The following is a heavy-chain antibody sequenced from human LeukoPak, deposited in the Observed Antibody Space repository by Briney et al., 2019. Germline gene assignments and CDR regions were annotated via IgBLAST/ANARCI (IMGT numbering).Heavy chain of an antibody. Sequence: GGSLRLSCAASGFTVSSNYTSWVRQSPGKGLEWVSVIYSCGSTYYAASVKGRFTISRDHSKYTLYLQMNSLRAEDTAVYYCAKTAPAAIYWFDPWGQGTLVTVSS. CDR3: AKTAPAAIYWFDP. CDR2: IYSCGST. J-gene: IGHJ5*02. CDR1: GFTVSSNY. D-gene: IGHD2-2*02. V-gene: IGHV3-53*01.